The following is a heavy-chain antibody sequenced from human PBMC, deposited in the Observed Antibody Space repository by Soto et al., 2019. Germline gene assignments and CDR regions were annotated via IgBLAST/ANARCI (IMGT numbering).Heavy chain of an antibody. Sequence: PGGSLRLSCAASGFTFSSYWMDWVRQAPGKGLEWVANINQDGSEKHYIDSVKGRFTISRDNAKNSLYLQMSSLTAEDSALYYCSTSLTYWGQGTLVTVSS. CDR2: INQDGSEK. CDR1: GFTFSSYW. J-gene: IGHJ4*02. V-gene: IGHV3-7*01. CDR3: STSLTY.